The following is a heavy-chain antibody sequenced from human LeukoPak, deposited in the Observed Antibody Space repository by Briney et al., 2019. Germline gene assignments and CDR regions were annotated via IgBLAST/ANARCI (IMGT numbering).Heavy chain of an antibody. CDR3: ARTPGYCSSTTCPVHFDY. D-gene: IGHD2-2*01. Sequence: GESLKISCKGSGYSFTSYWIGWVRQMPGKGLEWMGIIYPGDSDTRYSPSFQGQVTISADKSISTAYLQWSSLKASDTAMYYCARTPGYCSSTTCPVHFDYWGQGTLVTVSS. J-gene: IGHJ4*02. V-gene: IGHV5-51*01. CDR1: GYSFTSYW. CDR2: IYPGDSDT.